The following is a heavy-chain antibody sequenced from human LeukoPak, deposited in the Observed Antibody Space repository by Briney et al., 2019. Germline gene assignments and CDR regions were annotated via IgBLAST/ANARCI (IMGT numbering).Heavy chain of an antibody. Sequence: SVKVSCKASGGTFSSYAISWVRQAPGQGLEWMGRIIPILGIANYAQKFQGRVTITADKSTSTAYMELSSLRSEDTAVYYCARGDIYGGYYFDYWGQGTLVTVSS. CDR2: IIPILGIA. CDR1: GGTFSSYA. D-gene: IGHD4-23*01. CDR3: ARGDIYGGYYFDY. V-gene: IGHV1-69*04. J-gene: IGHJ4*02.